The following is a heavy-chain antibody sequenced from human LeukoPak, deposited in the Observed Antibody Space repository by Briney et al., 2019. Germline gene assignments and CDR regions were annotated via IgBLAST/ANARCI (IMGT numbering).Heavy chain of an antibody. J-gene: IGHJ4*02. CDR3: TRGGTTFDY. CDR1: GFSFRSYW. Sequence: PGGSLRLSCAASGFSFRSYWMHWVRLPPGKGLVWVSRIDTDGSSTAYADSVKGRFTISRDNAKNTLYLQTYSLRAEDTAIYYCTRGGTTFDYWGQGTLVTVSS. D-gene: IGHD1-1*01. CDR2: IDTDGSST. V-gene: IGHV3-74*01.